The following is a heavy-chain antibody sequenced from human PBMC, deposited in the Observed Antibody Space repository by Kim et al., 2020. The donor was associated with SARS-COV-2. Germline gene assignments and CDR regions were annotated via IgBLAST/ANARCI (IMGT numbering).Heavy chain of an antibody. D-gene: IGHD2-2*01. CDR2: IYPGDSDT. CDR3: ARQDCSSTSCRITPRYFDY. Sequence: GESLKISCKGSGYSFTSYWIGWVRQMPGKGLECMGIIYPGDSDTRYSPSFQGQVTISADKSISTAYLQWSSLKASDTAMYYCARQDCSSTSCRITPRYFDYWGQGTLVTVSS. CDR1: GYSFTSYW. J-gene: IGHJ4*02. V-gene: IGHV5-51*01.